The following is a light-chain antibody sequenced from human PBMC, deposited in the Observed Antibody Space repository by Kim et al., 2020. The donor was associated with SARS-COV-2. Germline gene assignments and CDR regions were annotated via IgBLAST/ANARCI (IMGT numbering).Light chain of an antibody. V-gene: IGLV2-14*01. CDR3: SSYTSSSTVV. CDR1: SSDVGGYNY. Sequence: QSALTQPASVSGSPGQSITISCTGTSSDVGGYNYVSWYQQHPGKGPKLMIYDVNKRPSGVSNRFSGSKSGNTASLTISGLQAEDEADYYCSSYTSSSTVVFGGGTKL. CDR2: DVN. J-gene: IGLJ2*01.